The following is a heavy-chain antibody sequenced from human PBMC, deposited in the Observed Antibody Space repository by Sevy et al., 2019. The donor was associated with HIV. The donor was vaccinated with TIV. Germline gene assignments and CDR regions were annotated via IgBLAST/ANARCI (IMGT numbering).Heavy chain of an antibody. CDR3: AGVDSRRVY. CDR2: IKEYGSEK. CDR1: GFSFSTYW. J-gene: IGHJ4*02. D-gene: IGHD5-12*01. Sequence: GGSLRLSCAVSGFSFSTYWMTWVRQAPGKGLEWVANIKEYGSEKYYVDSVKGRFTIARDNAKKSLYLQMNSLRAEDTAVYYCAGVDSRRVYWGQGTLVTVSS. V-gene: IGHV3-7*01.